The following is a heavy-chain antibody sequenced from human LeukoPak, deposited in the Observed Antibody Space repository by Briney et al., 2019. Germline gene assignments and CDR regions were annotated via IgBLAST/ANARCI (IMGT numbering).Heavy chain of an antibody. Sequence: QPGRSLRLSCSASGFPFSSYVMHCVGQAPGKGLDWVAVISNDGSNRYYAGSVKGRFTISRDNSKTTLYLQMNSLRAEDTAVYYCARGRDYDILTGHHFDYWGQGTLVTVSS. J-gene: IGHJ4*02. CDR1: GFPFSSYV. D-gene: IGHD3-9*01. CDR3: ARGRDYDILTGHHFDY. V-gene: IGHV3-30-3*01. CDR2: ISNDGSNR.